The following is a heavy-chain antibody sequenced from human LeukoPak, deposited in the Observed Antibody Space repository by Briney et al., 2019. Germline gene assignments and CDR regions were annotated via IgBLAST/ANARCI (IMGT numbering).Heavy chain of an antibody. V-gene: IGHV3-53*01. CDR3: ARGGWRGLDGYFDL. CDR1: GFTVSSNY. CDR2: VYSGGDT. J-gene: IGHJ2*01. D-gene: IGHD6-19*01. Sequence: TGGSLRLSCAASGFTVSSNYMTWIRQAPGERLEWVSIVYSGGDTYYADSVKGRFTMSRDNSKNMLYLQMNSLRAEDTAVYYCARGGWRGLDGYFDLWGRGTLVTVSS.